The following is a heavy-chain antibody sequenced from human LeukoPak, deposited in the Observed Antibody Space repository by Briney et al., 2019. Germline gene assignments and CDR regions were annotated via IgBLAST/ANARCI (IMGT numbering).Heavy chain of an antibody. V-gene: IGHV3-20*04. CDR3: ARAGGSTIFGVVIGAFDI. CDR1: GFTFDDYG. J-gene: IGHJ3*02. Sequence: PGGSLRLSCAASGFTFDDYGMSWVRQAPGKGLEWVSGIKWNGGSTGYADSVKGRFTISRDNAKNSLYLQMNSLRAGDTALYYCARAGGSTIFGVVIGAFDIWGQGTMVTVSS. CDR2: IKWNGGST. D-gene: IGHD3-3*01.